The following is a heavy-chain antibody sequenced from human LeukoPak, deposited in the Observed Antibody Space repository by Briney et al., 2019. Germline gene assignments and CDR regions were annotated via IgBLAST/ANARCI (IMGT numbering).Heavy chain of an antibody. D-gene: IGHD6-13*01. J-gene: IGHJ4*02. CDR3: ARDVSGIASY. V-gene: IGHV1-69*01. Sequence: KVSCXXPGGTFSSYAISWVRQAPGQGLEWMGGIIPIFGTANYAQAFHVTLPITADESTTTAYMELSSLRSEHTAVYYCARDVSGIASYWAQGTPVPVSS. CDR2: IIPIFGTA. CDR1: GGTFSSYA.